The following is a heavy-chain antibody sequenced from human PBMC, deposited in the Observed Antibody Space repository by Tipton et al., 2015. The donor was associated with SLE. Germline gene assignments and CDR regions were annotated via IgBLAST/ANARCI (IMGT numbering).Heavy chain of an antibody. CDR3: ARYSLTNWHLDL. CDR2: IYYSGGT. J-gene: IGHJ2*01. Sequence: TLYLTCTVSGGSMSTYYWSWIRLPPGKGLEWIGYIYYSGGTSYNPSLNSRVTISVDTSRNQFSLKLTSVTAAGSAVYYCARYSLTNWHLDLWGRGTLVTVSS. V-gene: IGHV4-59*01. CDR1: GGSMSTYY. D-gene: IGHD2-15*01.